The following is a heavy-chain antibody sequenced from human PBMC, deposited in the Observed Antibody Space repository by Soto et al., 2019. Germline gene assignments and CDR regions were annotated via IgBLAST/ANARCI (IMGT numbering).Heavy chain of an antibody. CDR3: ARGRGVVVVAATRYWFDP. D-gene: IGHD2-15*01. Sequence: SETLSLTCVVSGCSVNTNNWLGWFRQTPEKRLEWIGEIYHTGSTNYNPSLKSRVTLSLDKSKNQFSLNPSSVTAADTAVYYCARGRGVVVVAATRYWFDPWGQGTLVTVDS. CDR1: GCSVNTNNW. J-gene: IGHJ5*02. CDR2: IYHTGST. V-gene: IGHV4-4*02.